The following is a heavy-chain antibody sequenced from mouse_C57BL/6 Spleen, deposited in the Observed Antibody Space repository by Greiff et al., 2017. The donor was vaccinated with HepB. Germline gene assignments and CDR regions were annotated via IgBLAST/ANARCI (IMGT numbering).Heavy chain of an antibody. CDR1: GYAFSSSW. CDR3: ARSTTVVASPMDY. V-gene: IGHV1-82*01. D-gene: IGHD1-1*01. Sequence: VQLQQSGPELVKPGASVKISCKASGYAFSSSWMNWVKQRPGKGLEWIGRIYPGDGDTNYNGKFKGKATLTADKSSSTAYMQRSSLTSEDSAVYFCARSTTVVASPMDYWGQGTSVTVSS. J-gene: IGHJ4*01. CDR2: IYPGDGDT.